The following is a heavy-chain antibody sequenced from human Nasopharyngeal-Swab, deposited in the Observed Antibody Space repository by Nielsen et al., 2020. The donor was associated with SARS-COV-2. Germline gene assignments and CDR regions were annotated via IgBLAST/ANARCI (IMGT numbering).Heavy chain of an antibody. V-gene: IGHV1-18*01. Sequence: ASVKVSCKASAYIFTTHSMLWVRQAPGQGLEWMRWINTYSGNTNYAQTLQGRVSLTTDTSTSTAYMELRSLRSDDTAIYYCASGKWLPDYWGQGTLVTVSS. CDR1: AYIFTTHS. CDR3: ASGKWLPDY. CDR2: INTYSGNT. J-gene: IGHJ4*02. D-gene: IGHD5-24*01.